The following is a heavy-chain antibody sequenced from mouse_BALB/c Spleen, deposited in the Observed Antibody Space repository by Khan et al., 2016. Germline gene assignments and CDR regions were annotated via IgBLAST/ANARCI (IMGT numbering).Heavy chain of an antibody. CDR2: ISSGSSTI. CDR3: TRGDY. V-gene: IGHV5-17*02. Sequence: EVELVESGGGLVQPGGSRKLSCAASVFTFSRFGMHWVRQTPEKGLEWVAFISSGSSTIYYTDTLKGRFTFSRDNPKNALLLQMTSLRSEDTAMNYCTRGDYWGQGTTLTVSS. J-gene: IGHJ2*01. CDR1: VFTFSRFG.